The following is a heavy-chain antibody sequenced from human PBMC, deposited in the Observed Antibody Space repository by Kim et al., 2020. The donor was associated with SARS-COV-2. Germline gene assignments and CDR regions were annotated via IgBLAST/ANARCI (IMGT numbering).Heavy chain of an antibody. V-gene: IGHV1-3*04. Sequence: SVKVSCRASGYTFTSYFMHWVRQAPGQGLEWMGWINTANGDTIYSQKFRGRVTFSRDTSASTAYMELSSLRSEDTAVYYCARDSGNYYGSFDYWGQGP. D-gene: IGHD1-26*01. J-gene: IGHJ4*02. CDR1: GYTFTSYF. CDR3: ARDSGNYYGSFDY. CDR2: INTANGDT.